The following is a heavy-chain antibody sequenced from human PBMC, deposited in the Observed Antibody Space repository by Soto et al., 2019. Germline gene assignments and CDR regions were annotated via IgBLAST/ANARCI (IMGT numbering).Heavy chain of an antibody. V-gene: IGHV4-39*07. Sequence: SETLSLTCTVSVGTISSSSYYWGWIRQPPGKGLEWIGSIYYSGSTYYNPSLKSRVTISVDTSKNQFSLKLSSVTAADTAVYYCARVPGPWGQGTLVTVSS. CDR3: ARVPGP. CDR1: VGTISSSSYY. CDR2: IYYSGST. J-gene: IGHJ5*02.